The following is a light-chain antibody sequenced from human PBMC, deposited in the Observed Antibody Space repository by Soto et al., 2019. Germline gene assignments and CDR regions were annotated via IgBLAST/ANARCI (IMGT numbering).Light chain of an antibody. J-gene: IGKJ5*01. CDR3: QQYDNLPSIT. CDR1: QSISGW. CDR2: DAS. Sequence: DIQMTQSPSTLSASVGDRVTITCRASQSISGWLAWYQQKPGKAPKLLIYDASNLETGVPSRFSGSGSGTDFTFTISSLQPEDIATYYCQQYDNLPSITFGQGTRLEIK. V-gene: IGKV1-33*01.